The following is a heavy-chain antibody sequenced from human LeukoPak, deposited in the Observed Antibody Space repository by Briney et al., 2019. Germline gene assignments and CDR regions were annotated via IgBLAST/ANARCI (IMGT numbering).Heavy chain of an antibody. CDR3: ASDRCSGGSCYSAFDY. D-gene: IGHD2-15*01. CDR1: GYTFTWYY. J-gene: IGHJ4*02. CDR2: INPNSGGT. V-gene: IGHV1-2*02. Sequence: GSVKVSCKASGYTFTWYYMHWVRQAPGQGREWMGWINPNSGGTNYAQKFQGRVTMTRDTSISTAYMELSRLRSDDPAVYYCASDRCSGGSCYSAFDYWGQGTLVTLSS.